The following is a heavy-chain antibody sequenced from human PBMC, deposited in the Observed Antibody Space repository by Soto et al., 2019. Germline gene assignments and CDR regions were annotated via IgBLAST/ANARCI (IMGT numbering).Heavy chain of an antibody. J-gene: IGHJ6*02. CDR1: AYSYTSYG. D-gene: IGHD3-16*01. CDR3: ARDGRKELWAEGLNAMDV. Sequence: QVQLVQSGPEVKKPGASVNVSCKASAYSYTSYGISWVRQAPGQGLEWMGWISAYNGQTNYGQKFRGRVTFTADASTSTAFMQLRSLRSDDTAMYYCARDGRKELWAEGLNAMDVWGQGTTVTV. V-gene: IGHV1-18*01. CDR2: ISAYNGQT.